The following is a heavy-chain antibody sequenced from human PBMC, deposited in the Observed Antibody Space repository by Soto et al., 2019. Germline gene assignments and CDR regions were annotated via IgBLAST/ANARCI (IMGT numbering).Heavy chain of an antibody. V-gene: IGHV3-30*03. CDR1: GFTFSSYG. D-gene: IGHD6-6*01. CDR3: ARDRASSIAALY. Sequence: PGGSLRLSCAASGFTFSSYGMHWVRQAPGKGLEWVAVISYDGSNKYYADSVKGRFTISRDNSKNTLYLQMNSLRAEDTAVYYCARDRASSIAALYWGQGTLVTVSS. J-gene: IGHJ4*02. CDR2: ISYDGSNK.